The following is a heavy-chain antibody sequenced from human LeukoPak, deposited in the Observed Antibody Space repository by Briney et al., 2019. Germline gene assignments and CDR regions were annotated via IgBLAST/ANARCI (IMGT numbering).Heavy chain of an antibody. CDR3: ARGTKFPDIAAAGSAYYYYGMDV. Sequence: PSETLSLTCTASGGTFSSYDWSWIRQAPGKGLEWIGYICTNGSTNYNPSLKSRVTISVDTSKSQFSLKLRSVSAADTAVYYCARGTKFPDIAAAGSAYYYYGMDVWGQGTTVTVSS. J-gene: IGHJ6*02. CDR2: ICTNGST. D-gene: IGHD6-13*01. V-gene: IGHV4-4*09. CDR1: GGTFSSYD.